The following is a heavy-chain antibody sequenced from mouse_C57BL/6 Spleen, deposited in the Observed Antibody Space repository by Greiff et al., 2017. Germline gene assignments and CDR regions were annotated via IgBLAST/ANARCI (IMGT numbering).Heavy chain of an antibody. CDR2: IDPETGGT. J-gene: IGHJ2*01. V-gene: IGHV1-15*01. CDR3: TSLDGYYFDD. Sequence: LVESGAELVRPGASVTLSCKASGYTFTDYEMHWVKQTPVHGLEWIGAIDPETGGTAYNQKFKGKAILTADKSSSTAYMELRSLTSEDSAVYYCTSLDGYYFDDWGQGTTLTVSS. CDR1: GYTFTDYE. D-gene: IGHD2-3*01.